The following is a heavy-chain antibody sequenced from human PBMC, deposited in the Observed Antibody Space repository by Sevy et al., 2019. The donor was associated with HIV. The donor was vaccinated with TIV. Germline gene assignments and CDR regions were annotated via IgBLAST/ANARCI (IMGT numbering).Heavy chain of an antibody. V-gene: IGHV3-49*03. D-gene: IGHD3-16*01. Sequence: GGSLRLSCTASGFTFGDYAMSWFRQAPGKGLEWVGFIRSKAYGGTTEYAASVKGRFTISRDDSKSIAYLQMNSLKTEDTAVYYCTRSDTLLGLEYWGQGTLVTVSS. J-gene: IGHJ4*02. CDR2: IRSKAYGGTT. CDR3: TRSDTLLGLEY. CDR1: GFTFGDYA.